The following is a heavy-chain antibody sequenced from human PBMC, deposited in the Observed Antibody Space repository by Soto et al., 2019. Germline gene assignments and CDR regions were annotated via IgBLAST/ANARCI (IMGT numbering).Heavy chain of an antibody. V-gene: IGHV1-3*01. CDR1: GYTFTSYA. CDR2: INAGNGNT. D-gene: IGHD3-22*01. Sequence: GASVKVSCKASGYTFTSYAMHWVRQAPGQRLEWMGWINAGNGNTKYSQKFQGRVTITRDTSASTAYMELSSLRSEDTAVYYCFARAYYYDSSGFDYWGQGTLVTVSS. J-gene: IGHJ4*02. CDR3: FARAYYYDSSGFDY.